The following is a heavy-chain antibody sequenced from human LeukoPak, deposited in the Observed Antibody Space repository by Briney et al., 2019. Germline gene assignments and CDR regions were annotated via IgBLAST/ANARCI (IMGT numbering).Heavy chain of an antibody. CDR1: GFTFSSYG. CDR2: IWYDGSNK. V-gene: IGHV3-33*01. D-gene: IGHD3-22*01. Sequence: PGRSLRLSCAASGFTFSSYGMHWVRQAPGKGLEWVAVIWYDGSNKYYADSVKGRFTISRDNSKNTLYLQVNSLRAEDTAVYYCARRYYDSRIYYYYMDVWGKGTTVTVSS. CDR3: ARRYYDSRIYYYYMDV. J-gene: IGHJ6*03.